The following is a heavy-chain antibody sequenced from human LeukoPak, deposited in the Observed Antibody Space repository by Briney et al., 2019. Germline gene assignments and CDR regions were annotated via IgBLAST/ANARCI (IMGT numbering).Heavy chain of an antibody. CDR2: IGGRGDST. Sequence: GGSLRLSCAASGFTFSTYAMTWVRQAPGKGLEWVSSIGGRGDSTYYADSVKGRFTVSRDNSRNTLYLQMNGLRADDTALYHCARDSGSYLQPTDFWGHGTLVTVSS. J-gene: IGHJ4*01. CDR3: ARDSGSYLQPTDF. V-gene: IGHV3-23*01. CDR1: GFTFSTYA. D-gene: IGHD1-26*01.